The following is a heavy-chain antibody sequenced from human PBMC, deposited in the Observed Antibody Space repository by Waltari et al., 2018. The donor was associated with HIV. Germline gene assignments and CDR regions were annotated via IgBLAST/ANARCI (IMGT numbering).Heavy chain of an antibody. CDR3: ARSFSGYSNYFDP. Sequence: QLQLQESGPGLVKSPATLSLTCPVSGGSMTSSSYYWGWIRQPPGKGLEWIGSMSYSGSTYHNPSLRSRLTISVDTSKNQFSLKLTSVTAADTAVYYCARSFSGYSNYFDPWGQGTLVTVSS. V-gene: IGHV4-39*01. CDR1: GGSMTSSSYY. J-gene: IGHJ5*02. CDR2: MSYSGST. D-gene: IGHD4-4*01.